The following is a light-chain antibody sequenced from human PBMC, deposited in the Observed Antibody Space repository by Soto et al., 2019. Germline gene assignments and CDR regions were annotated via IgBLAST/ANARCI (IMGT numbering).Light chain of an antibody. CDR1: QSLGTN. V-gene: IGKV3-15*01. J-gene: IGKJ1*01. CDR3: QQYNNWRGT. Sequence: EIVMTQSPATLSVSPGERATLSCRASQSLGTNLAWYQQKPGLAPRLLIYGASTRATGIPARFSGSGSGTEFTLTISSLQSEDFAVYYCQQYNNWRGTFGQGTKVDIK. CDR2: GAS.